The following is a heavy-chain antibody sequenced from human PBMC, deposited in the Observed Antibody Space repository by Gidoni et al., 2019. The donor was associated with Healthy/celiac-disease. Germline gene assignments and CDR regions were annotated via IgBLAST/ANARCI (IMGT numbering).Heavy chain of an antibody. Sequence: EVQLVESGGGLVQPGRSLRLSCAASGFTFADYAMHWVRQAPGKGLEWVSGISWNSGSIGYADSVKGRFTISRDNAKNSLYLQMNSLRAEDTALYYCAKDREQWLGSAFDIWGQGTMVTVSS. V-gene: IGHV3-9*01. J-gene: IGHJ3*02. CDR1: GFTFADYA. CDR2: ISWNSGSI. D-gene: IGHD6-19*01. CDR3: AKDREQWLGSAFDI.